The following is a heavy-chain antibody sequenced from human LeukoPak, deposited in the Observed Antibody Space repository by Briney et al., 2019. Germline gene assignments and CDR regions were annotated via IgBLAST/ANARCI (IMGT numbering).Heavy chain of an antibody. CDR2: IYYSGST. CDR1: GGSISSSSYY. D-gene: IGHD3-10*01. J-gene: IGHJ5*02. Sequence: SETLSLTCTVSGGSISSSSYYWGWIRQPPGKGLEWIGSIYYSGSTYYNPSLKSRVTISVDTSKNQFSLKLSSVTAADTAVYYCARQYSDPMVRGVISWFDPWGQGTLVTVSS. CDR3: ARQYSDPMVRGVISWFDP. V-gene: IGHV4-39*01.